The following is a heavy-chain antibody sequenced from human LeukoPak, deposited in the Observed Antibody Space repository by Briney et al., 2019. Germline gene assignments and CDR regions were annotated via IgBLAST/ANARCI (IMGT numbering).Heavy chain of an antibody. J-gene: IGHJ4*02. CDR1: GGSISSYY. CDR3: ARVGTYGSGSYLSWLDY. D-gene: IGHD3-10*01. V-gene: IGHV4-59*01. Sequence: PSETLSLTCTVSGGSISSYYWSWIRQPPGKGLDWIGDNYYSGRTNYNPSLKSRVTISVDTSKNQFSLKLSSVTAADTAVYYCARVGTYGSGSYLSWLDYWGQGTLVTVSS. CDR2: NYYSGRT.